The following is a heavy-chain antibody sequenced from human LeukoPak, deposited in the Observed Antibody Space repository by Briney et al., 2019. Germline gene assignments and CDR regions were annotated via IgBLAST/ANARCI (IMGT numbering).Heavy chain of an antibody. CDR1: GFNFANHA. D-gene: IGHD6-13*01. CDR3: AKTPAAGSDY. J-gene: IGHJ4*02. V-gene: IGHV3-23*01. Sequence: GGSLRLSCAASGFNFANHAMSWVRQTPGKGLEWVSAISGGGDITYYADSVKGRFTISRDNSKNTLYLQMNSLRAEDTAVYYCAKTPAAGSDYWGQGTLVTVSS. CDR2: ISGGGDIT.